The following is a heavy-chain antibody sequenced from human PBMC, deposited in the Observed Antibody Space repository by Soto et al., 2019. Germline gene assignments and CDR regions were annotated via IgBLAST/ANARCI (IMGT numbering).Heavy chain of an antibody. V-gene: IGHV3-33*01. CDR3: ARDIASRRFDY. CDR2: IWYDGSDK. Sequence: QVQLVESGGGVVQPGGSLRLSCEAAGFTFRNHGMHWVRQAPGKGLEWVAVIWYDGSDKYYADSVKGRFTISRDNSKNTLFLQMDSLRVEDTAMYFCARDIASRRFDYLGQGILVTVSS. J-gene: IGHJ4*02. D-gene: IGHD6-6*01. CDR1: GFTFRNHG.